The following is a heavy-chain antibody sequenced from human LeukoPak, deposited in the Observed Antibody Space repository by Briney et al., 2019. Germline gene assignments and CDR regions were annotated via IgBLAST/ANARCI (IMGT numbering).Heavy chain of an antibody. Sequence: ASVKVSCKASGYTFTSYDINWVRQATGQGLEWMGWMNPNSGNTGYAQKFQGRVTMTTDTSTSTAYMELRSLRSDDTAVYYCARDAMAGVDWFDPWGQGTLVTVSS. CDR2: MNPNSGNT. D-gene: IGHD5-24*01. J-gene: IGHJ5*02. CDR1: GYTFTSYD. CDR3: ARDAMAGVDWFDP. V-gene: IGHV1-8*01.